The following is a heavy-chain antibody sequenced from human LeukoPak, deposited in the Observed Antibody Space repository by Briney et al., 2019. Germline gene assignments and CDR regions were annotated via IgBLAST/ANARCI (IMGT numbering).Heavy chain of an antibody. Sequence: SETLSLTCTVSGGSISSYYWSWIRQPAGKGLEWIGRIYTSGSTNYNPSLKSRVTMSVDTSKNQFSLKLSSVTAADTAVYYCARRAKKTGYCSGGSCYGSTFDYWGQGTLVTVSS. D-gene: IGHD2-15*01. V-gene: IGHV4-4*07. CDR1: GGSISSYY. J-gene: IGHJ4*02. CDR2: IYTSGST. CDR3: ARRAKKTGYCSGGSCYGSTFDY.